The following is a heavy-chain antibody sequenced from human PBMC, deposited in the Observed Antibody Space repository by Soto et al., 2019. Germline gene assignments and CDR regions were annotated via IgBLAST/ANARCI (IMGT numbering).Heavy chain of an antibody. CDR3: ARVIQGIAVAGTEGTGYYYYGMDV. D-gene: IGHD6-19*01. Sequence: QVQLVQSGAEVKKPGSSVKVSCKASGGTFSSYAISWVRQAPGQGLEGMGGIIPIFGTANYAQKFQGRVTITADESTSTAYMELSSLRSEDTAVYYCARVIQGIAVAGTEGTGYYYYGMDVWGQGTTVTVSS. CDR2: IIPIFGTA. CDR1: GGTFSSYA. V-gene: IGHV1-69*01. J-gene: IGHJ6*02.